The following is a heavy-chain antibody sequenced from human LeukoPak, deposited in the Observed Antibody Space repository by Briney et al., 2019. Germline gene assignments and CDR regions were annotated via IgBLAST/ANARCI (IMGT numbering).Heavy chain of an antibody. D-gene: IGHD2-21*02. CDR1: GGSISSYY. J-gene: IGHJ4*02. CDR3: ARHLGIMGGDYGFDY. CDR2: IYYSGST. V-gene: IGHV4-59*08. Sequence: SETLSLTCTVSGGSISSYYWSWIRQPPGKGLEWIGYIYYSGSTNYNPSLKSRVTISVDTSKNQFSLKLSSVTAADTAVYYCARHLGIMGGDYGFDYWGQGTLVTVSS.